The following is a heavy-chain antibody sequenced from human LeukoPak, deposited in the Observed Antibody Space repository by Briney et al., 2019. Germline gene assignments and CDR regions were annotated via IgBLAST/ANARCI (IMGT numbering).Heavy chain of an antibody. Sequence: GSLRLSCAASGFTFSSYGMHWVRQAPGKGLEWVAVISCDGSNKYYADSVKGRFTISRDNSKNTLYLQMNSLRAEDTAVYYCAKDVQQSSGWYYYYYGMDVWGQGTTVTVSS. CDR1: GFTFSSYG. CDR2: ISCDGSNK. V-gene: IGHV3-30*18. CDR3: AKDVQQSSGWYYYYYGMDV. D-gene: IGHD6-19*01. J-gene: IGHJ6*02.